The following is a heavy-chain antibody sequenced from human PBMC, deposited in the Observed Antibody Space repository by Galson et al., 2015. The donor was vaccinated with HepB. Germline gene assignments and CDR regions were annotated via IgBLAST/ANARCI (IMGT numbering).Heavy chain of an antibody. Sequence: SVKVSCKASGYTFTGYYMHWVRQAPGQGLEWMGWINPNSGGTNYAQKFQGRVTMTRDTSISTAYMELSRLRSDDTAVYYCARVGARIQGYYYGMDVWGLGTTVTVSS. CDR3: ARVGARIQGYYYGMDV. V-gene: IGHV1-2*02. CDR2: INPNSGGT. D-gene: IGHD5-18*01. CDR1: GYTFTGYY. J-gene: IGHJ6*02.